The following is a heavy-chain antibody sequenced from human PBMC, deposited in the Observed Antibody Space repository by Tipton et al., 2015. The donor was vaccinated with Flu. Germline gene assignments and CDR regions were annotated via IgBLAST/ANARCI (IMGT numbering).Heavy chain of an antibody. CDR3: AREGPCSTSCYYYYYGMDV. D-gene: IGHD2-2*01. Sequence: TLSLTCTVSGGSISSYYWSWIRQPAGKGLEWSGRIYTSGSTNYNPSLKSRDTMSVDTSKNQFSLKLSSVTAADTAVYYCAREGPCSTSCYYYYYGMDVWGQGTTVTVSS. CDR1: GGSISSYY. J-gene: IGHJ6*02. V-gene: IGHV4-4*07. CDR2: IYTSGST.